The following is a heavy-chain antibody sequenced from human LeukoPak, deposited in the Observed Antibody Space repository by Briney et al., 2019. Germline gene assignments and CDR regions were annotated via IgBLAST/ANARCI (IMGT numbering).Heavy chain of an antibody. CDR2: ISSRSSTI. J-gene: IGHJ6*02. D-gene: IGHD3-10*01. Sequence: GGSLRLSCAASGFTFSSYSMNWVRQAPGKGLEWVSYISSRSSTIYYADSVKGRFTISRDNAKNSLYLQMNSLRDEDTAVYYCARATSYYYGSGSYSPHYYYGMDVWGQGTTVTVSS. CDR1: GFTFSSYS. CDR3: ARATSYYYGSGSYSPHYYYGMDV. V-gene: IGHV3-48*02.